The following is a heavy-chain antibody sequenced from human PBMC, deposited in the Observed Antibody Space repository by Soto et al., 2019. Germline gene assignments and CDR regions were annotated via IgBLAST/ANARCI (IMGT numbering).Heavy chain of an antibody. Sequence: ETLSLTCTVSCGSIGSYYWSWIRQPPGKGLEWIGYIYYSGSTNYNPSLKSRVTISVDTSKNQFSLKLSSVTAADTAVYYCASTFCSGGSCYPDYWGQGTLVTVSS. J-gene: IGHJ4*02. D-gene: IGHD2-15*01. CDR2: IYYSGST. CDR3: ASTFCSGGSCYPDY. CDR1: CGSIGSYY. V-gene: IGHV4-59*08.